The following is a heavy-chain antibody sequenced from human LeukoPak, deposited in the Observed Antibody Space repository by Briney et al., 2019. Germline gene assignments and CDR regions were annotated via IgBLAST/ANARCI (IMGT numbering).Heavy chain of an antibody. CDR1: GFTFSSYD. D-gene: IGHD5-24*01. Sequence: QTGGSLRLSCAASGFTFSSYDMHWVRQATGKGREWVSAIGTAGDTYYPGSVKGRFTISRENAKNSLYLQMNSLRAGDTAVYYCARDQGDGYDYWGQGTLVTVSS. CDR2: IGTAGDT. J-gene: IGHJ4*02. CDR3: ARDQGDGYDY. V-gene: IGHV3-13*01.